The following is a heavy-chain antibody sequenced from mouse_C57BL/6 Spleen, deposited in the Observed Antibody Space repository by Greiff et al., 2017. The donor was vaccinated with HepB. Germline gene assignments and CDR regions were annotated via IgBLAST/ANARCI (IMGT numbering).Heavy chain of an antibody. V-gene: IGHV1-18*01. D-gene: IGHD2-4*01. CDR2: INPNNGGT. J-gene: IGHJ3*01. Sequence: EVQLQQSGPELVKPGASVKIPCKASGYTFTDYNMDWVKQSHGKSLEWIGDINPNNGGTIYNQKFKGKATLTVDKSSSTAYMELRSLTSEDTAVYYCARGIYYDYDGPFAYWGQVTLVTVSA. CDR1: GYTFTDYN. CDR3: ARGIYYDYDGPFAY.